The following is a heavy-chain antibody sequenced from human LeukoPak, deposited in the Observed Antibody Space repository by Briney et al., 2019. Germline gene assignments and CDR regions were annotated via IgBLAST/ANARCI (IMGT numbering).Heavy chain of an antibody. V-gene: IGHV1-2*02. CDR2: INPNSGGT. D-gene: IGHD6-19*01. CDR1: GYTFTGYY. Sequence: GASVKVSCKASGYTFTGYYMHWVRQAPGQGLEWMGWINPNSGGTNYAQRFQGGVTMTRDTSISTAYRELSRLRSDDTAVYYCARVFRQWLVRNAFDIWGQGTMVTVSS. J-gene: IGHJ3*02. CDR3: ARVFRQWLVRNAFDI.